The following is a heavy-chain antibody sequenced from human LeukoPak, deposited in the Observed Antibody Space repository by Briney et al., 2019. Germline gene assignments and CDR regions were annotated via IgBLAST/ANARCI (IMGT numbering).Heavy chain of an antibody. CDR2: INPNSGGT. CDR3: ARGRYSYYYYYMDV. J-gene: IGHJ6*03. V-gene: IGHV1-2*02. D-gene: IGHD3-16*02. CDR1: GYTFTGYY. Sequence: ASVKVSCKASGYTFTGYYMHWVRQAPGQGLEWMGWINPNSGGTNYAQKFQGRVTMTRDTSISTAYMELSSLRSEDTAVYYCARGRYSYYYYYMDVWGKGTTVTVSS.